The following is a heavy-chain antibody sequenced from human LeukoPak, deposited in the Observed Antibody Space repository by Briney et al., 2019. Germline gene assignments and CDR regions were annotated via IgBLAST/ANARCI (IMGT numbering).Heavy chain of an antibody. J-gene: IGHJ4*02. CDR1: GYTFNRYY. CDR2: LNPNSGVT. V-gene: IGHV1-2*02. Sequence: GASVKVSCKASGYTFNRYYMHWVRQAPGHGLEWMGWLNPNSGVTKYAQKFQSRVTMTRDTSISTAYMELSSLRSDDTAVYYCAREDNWNYDYWGQGTLVTVSS. D-gene: IGHD1-7*01. CDR3: AREDNWNYDY.